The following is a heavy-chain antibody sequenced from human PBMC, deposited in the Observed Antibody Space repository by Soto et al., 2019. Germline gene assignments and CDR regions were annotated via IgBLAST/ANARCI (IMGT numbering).Heavy chain of an antibody. CDR2: IIPILGIA. D-gene: IGHD3-22*01. Sequence: QVQLVQSGAEVKKPGSSVKVSCKASGGTFSSYTISWVRQAPGQGLEWMGRIIPILGIANYAQKFQGRVTITADKSTSTAYMELSSLRSEDTAVYYCAREPYYYDSSGYVPGDAFDIWGQGTVVTVSS. CDR1: GGTFSSYT. J-gene: IGHJ3*02. V-gene: IGHV1-69*08. CDR3: AREPYYYDSSGYVPGDAFDI.